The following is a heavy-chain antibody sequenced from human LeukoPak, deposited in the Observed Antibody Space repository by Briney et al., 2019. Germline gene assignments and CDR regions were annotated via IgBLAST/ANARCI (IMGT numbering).Heavy chain of an antibody. Sequence: PGRSLRLSCAASGFTFSSYAMHWVRRAPGKGLEWVAVISHDGSNKYYADSVKGRFTISRDNSKNTLYLQMNSLRAEDTAVYYCARPSPPGDGYNPCDYWGPGALVIVSS. J-gene: IGHJ4*02. CDR2: ISHDGSNK. CDR3: ARPSPPGDGYNPCDY. CDR1: GFTFSSYA. V-gene: IGHV3-30-3*01. D-gene: IGHD5-24*01.